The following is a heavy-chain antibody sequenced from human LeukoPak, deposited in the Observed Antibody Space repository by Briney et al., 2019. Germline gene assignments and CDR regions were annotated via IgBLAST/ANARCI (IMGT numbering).Heavy chain of an antibody. Sequence: SETLSLTRAVYGGSFSGYYWTWIRQPPGKGLEWIGEIHYSGRINYNPSLKSRVTISADTSNNHFSLKMNSVTAADTAVYYCSRGTDAYKCGNSWGQGTLVTVSS. CDR1: GGSFSGYY. D-gene: IGHD5-24*01. V-gene: IGHV4-34*01. CDR2: IHYSGRI. J-gene: IGHJ4*02. CDR3: SRGTDAYKCGNS.